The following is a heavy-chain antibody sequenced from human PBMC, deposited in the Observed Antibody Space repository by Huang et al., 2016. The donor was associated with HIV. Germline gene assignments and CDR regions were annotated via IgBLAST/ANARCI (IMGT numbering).Heavy chain of an antibody. Sequence: EVQLVDSGGGLVKPGGSLRLSCAASGFSLDSFNMFWVRQTPAKGLQWVASISPSSSFIEYADSVKGRFSISRDNAKSSLYLQMNSLRGEDTAVYYCVKDRGQQLSPFDSWGQGTLVTVSS. CDR2: ISPSSSFI. D-gene: IGHD6-13*01. J-gene: IGHJ4*02. V-gene: IGHV3-21*01. CDR3: VKDRGQQLSPFDS. CDR1: GFSLDSFN.